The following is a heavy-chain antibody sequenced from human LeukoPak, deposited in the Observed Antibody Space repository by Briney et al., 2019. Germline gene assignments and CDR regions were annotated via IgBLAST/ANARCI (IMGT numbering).Heavy chain of an antibody. CDR3: ARDMVRQWLRLGAGYYYYYMDV. D-gene: IGHD5-12*01. Sequence: GGSLRLSCAASGFTFSSYSMNWVRQAPGKGLEWVSSISSSSSYIYYADSVKGRFTISRDNAKNSLYLQMNSLRAEDTAVYYCARDMVRQWLRLGAGYYYYYMDVWGKGTTVTIPS. J-gene: IGHJ6*03. CDR1: GFTFSSYS. CDR2: ISSSSSYI. V-gene: IGHV3-21*01.